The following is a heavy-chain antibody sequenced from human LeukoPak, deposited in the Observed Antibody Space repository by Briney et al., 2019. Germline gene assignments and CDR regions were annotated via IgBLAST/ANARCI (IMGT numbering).Heavy chain of an antibody. Sequence: GGSLRLSCAASGFTFSDYYTSWIRQAPGKGLEWVSYISSSGSTIYYADSVKGRFTISRDNAKNSLYLQMNSLRAEDTAVYYWARTGAAGPLGGNRYWFSDLWGRGTLSLSPQ. CDR2: ISSSGSTI. D-gene: IGHD3-16*01. V-gene: IGHV3-11*01. CDR3: ARTGAAGPLGGNRYWFSDL. CDR1: GFTFSDYY. J-gene: IGHJ2*01.